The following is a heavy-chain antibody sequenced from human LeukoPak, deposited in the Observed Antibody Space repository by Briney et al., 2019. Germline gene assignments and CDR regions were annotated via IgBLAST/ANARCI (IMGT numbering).Heavy chain of an antibody. CDR3: ARGGYSVYDPEDY. D-gene: IGHD5/OR15-5a*01. V-gene: IGHV1-46*01. J-gene: IGHJ4*02. Sequence: ASVKVSCKASGGTFSSYAISWVRQAPGQGLEWMGIINPSGGRTSYAQKFQGRVTMTRDTSTSTVYMDLSSLRSEDTAVYYCARGGYSVYDPEDYWGQGTLVTVSS. CDR1: GGTFSSYA. CDR2: INPSGGRT.